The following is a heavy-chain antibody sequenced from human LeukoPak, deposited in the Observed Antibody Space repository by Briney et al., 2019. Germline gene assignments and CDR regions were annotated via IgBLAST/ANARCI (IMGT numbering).Heavy chain of an antibody. D-gene: IGHD3-10*01. V-gene: IGHV4-61*10. Sequence: SETLSLTCTVSDGSINIDTYYWSWIRQPAGKGLEWIGYIYYSGSTNYNPSLKSRVTISVDKSKNQFSLKLSSVTAADTAVYYCARVYYGSGTRFDLWGRGTLVTVSS. J-gene: IGHJ2*01. CDR2: IYYSGST. CDR3: ARVYYGSGTRFDL. CDR1: DGSINIDTYY.